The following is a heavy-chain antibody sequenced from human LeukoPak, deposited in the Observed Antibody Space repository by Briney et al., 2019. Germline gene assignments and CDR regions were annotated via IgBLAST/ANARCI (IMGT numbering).Heavy chain of an antibody. CDR1: GGSFTGYY. D-gene: IGHD3-22*01. V-gene: IGHV4-34*01. CDR2: INHSGST. Sequence: SETLSLTCAVYGGSFTGYYWSWIRQPPGKGLEWIGEINHSGSTNYNPSLKSRVTISVDTSKNPFSLKLSSVTAADTAVYYCARRARFTMIVVGPNWFDPWGQGTLVTVSS. CDR3: ARRARFTMIVVGPNWFDP. J-gene: IGHJ5*02.